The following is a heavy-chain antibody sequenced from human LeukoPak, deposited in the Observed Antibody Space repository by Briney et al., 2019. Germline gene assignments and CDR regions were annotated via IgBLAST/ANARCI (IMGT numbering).Heavy chain of an antibody. CDR3: ARGFPPGSGSRGSHAFDV. CDR1: EMSFSAYY. D-gene: IGHD6-19*01. V-gene: IGHV4-34*01. Sequence: KSSETLSLTCAVSEMSFSAYYWNWLRQSPGKGLEWIGEINYGGSTKYTPSLEGRGTILIDTSKNQFSLKLTSVTAADTAVYYCARGFPPGSGSRGSHAFDVWGQGTMVTVSS. J-gene: IGHJ3*01. CDR2: INYGGST.